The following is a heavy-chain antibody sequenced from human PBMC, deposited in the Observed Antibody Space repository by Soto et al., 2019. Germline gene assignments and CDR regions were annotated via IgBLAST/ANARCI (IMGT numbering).Heavy chain of an antibody. V-gene: IGHV3-23*01. D-gene: IGHD6-19*01. CDR1: GFIFSTYA. CDR3: AKEARPLAVAGSFFDS. J-gene: IGHJ4*02. CDR2: ISGSGGTT. Sequence: EVQLLESGGTLVQPGGSLRLSCAASGFIFSTYAMSWVRQAPGKGLEWVSIISGSGGTTYYADSVKGRCTISRDNSKNTLYLQMNTLRAEDTAVYYCAKEARPLAVAGSFFDSWGQGALVTVSS.